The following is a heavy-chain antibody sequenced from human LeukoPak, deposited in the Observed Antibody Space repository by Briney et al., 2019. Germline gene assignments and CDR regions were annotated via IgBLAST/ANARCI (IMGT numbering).Heavy chain of an antibody. D-gene: IGHD5-24*01. CDR3: AKDYNNNFDI. V-gene: IGHV3-23*01. CDR1: GFTFSTYA. J-gene: IGHJ3*02. CDR2: ISASASST. Sequence: GGSLRLSCAASGFTFSTYAMSWVRQAPGKGLEWVSLISASASSTSYADSVKGRFTISRDNSKSTLYLQMNSLRAEDTAIHYCAKDYNNNFDIWGQGTMVNVFS.